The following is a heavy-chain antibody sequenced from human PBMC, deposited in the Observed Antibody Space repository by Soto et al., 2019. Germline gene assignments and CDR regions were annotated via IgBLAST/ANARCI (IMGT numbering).Heavy chain of an antibody. Sequence: SETLSLTCTVSGGSISSYYWSWIRQPTGKGLEWIGYIYYSGSTNYNPSLKSRVTISVDTSQNQFSLQLSSVTAADTAVYYCSRGVIDYYYDSSGYSYYFDSWGQGTLVTVSS. D-gene: IGHD3-22*01. V-gene: IGHV4-59*01. CDR1: GGSISSYY. CDR2: IYYSGST. J-gene: IGHJ4*02. CDR3: SRGVIDYYYDSSGYSYYFDS.